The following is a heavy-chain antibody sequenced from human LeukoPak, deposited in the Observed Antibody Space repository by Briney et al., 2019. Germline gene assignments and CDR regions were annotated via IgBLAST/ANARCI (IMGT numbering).Heavy chain of an antibody. CDR1: GSTLSGYA. J-gene: IGHJ3*02. Sequence: GVSLRLSCAASGSTLSGYAMTWVRQAPGKGLEWVSAFDGDGRNTHHADSVKGRFTISRDNSKNTLYLQMSSLRAEDTAIYYCAKDWRDYGDYHAFDMWGQGTMVTVSS. CDR2: FDGDGRNT. D-gene: IGHD4-17*01. CDR3: AKDWRDYGDYHAFDM. V-gene: IGHV3-23*01.